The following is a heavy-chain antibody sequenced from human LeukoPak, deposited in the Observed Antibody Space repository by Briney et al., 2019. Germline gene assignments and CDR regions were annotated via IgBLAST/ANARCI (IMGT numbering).Heavy chain of an antibody. CDR3: ARVDRSIGTGAFDI. J-gene: IGHJ3*02. CDR1: GFTFSDYY. D-gene: IGHD1-1*01. V-gene: IGHV3-11*01. CDR2: ISSSGSTI. Sequence: GGSLRLSCAAYGFTFSDYYMSWIRQAPGKGLEWVSYISSSGSTIYYADSVKGRFTISRDNAKNSLYLQMNSLRAEDTAVYHCARVDRSIGTGAFDIWGQGTMVTVSS.